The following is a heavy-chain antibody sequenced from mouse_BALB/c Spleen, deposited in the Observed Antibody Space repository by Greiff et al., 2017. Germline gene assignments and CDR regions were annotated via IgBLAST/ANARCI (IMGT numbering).Heavy chain of an antibody. CDR3: ARSGNYSFDY. Sequence: VQLQQSGAELARPGASVKLSCKASGYTFTSYWMQWVKQRPGQGLEWIGAIYPGDGDTRYTQKFKGKATLTADKSSSTAYMQLSSLASEDSAVYYCARSGNYSFDYWGQGTTLTVSS. D-gene: IGHD1-1*02. CDR1: GYTFTSYW. J-gene: IGHJ2*01. CDR2: IYPGDGDT. V-gene: IGHV1-87*01.